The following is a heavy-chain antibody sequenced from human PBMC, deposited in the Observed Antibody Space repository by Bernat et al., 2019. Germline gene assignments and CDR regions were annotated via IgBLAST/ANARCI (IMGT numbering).Heavy chain of an antibody. D-gene: IGHD6-13*01. CDR2: ISAYNGNT. CDR1: GYTFTSYG. Sequence: QVQLVQSGAEVKKPGASVKVSCKASGYTFTSYGISWVRQAPGQGLEWMGWISAYNGNTNYAQKIQGRVTMTTDTSTSTAYMELRSLRSDDTAVYYCARDWRQQLVPNDYYYFDYWGQGTLVTVSS. V-gene: IGHV1-18*04. CDR3: ARDWRQQLVPNDYYYFDY. J-gene: IGHJ4*02.